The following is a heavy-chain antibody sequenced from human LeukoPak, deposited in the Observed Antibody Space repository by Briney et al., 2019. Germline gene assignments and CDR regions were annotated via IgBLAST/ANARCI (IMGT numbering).Heavy chain of an antibody. V-gene: IGHV1-69*06. J-gene: IGHJ4*02. CDR1: GGTFSSYA. Sequence: SVKVSCKASGGTFSSYAISWVRQASGQGLEWMGGIIPIFGTANYAQKFQGRVTITADKSTSTAYMELSSLRSEDTAVYYCARADLYSYGYGYWGQGTLVTVSS. CDR2: IIPIFGTA. CDR3: ARADLYSYGYGY. D-gene: IGHD5-18*01.